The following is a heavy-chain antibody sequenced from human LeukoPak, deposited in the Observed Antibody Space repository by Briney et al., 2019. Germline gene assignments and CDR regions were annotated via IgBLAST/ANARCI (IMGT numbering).Heavy chain of an antibody. Sequence: PGGSLRLSCAASGFTFSSYSMHWVRQAPGKGLEWVAVISYDGSNKYYADSAKGRFTISRDNSKNTLYLQMNSLRAEDTAVYYCARAGEGSDYWGQGTLVTVSS. J-gene: IGHJ4*02. CDR1: GFTFSSYS. D-gene: IGHD1-26*01. V-gene: IGHV3-30-3*01. CDR3: ARAGEGSDY. CDR2: ISYDGSNK.